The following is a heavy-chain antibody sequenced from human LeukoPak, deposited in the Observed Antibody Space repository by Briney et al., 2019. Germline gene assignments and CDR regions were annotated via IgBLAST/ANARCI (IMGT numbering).Heavy chain of an antibody. CDR2: VTSRGGT. V-gene: IGHV3-23*01. J-gene: IGHJ4*01. Sequence: GGSLRLSRAASGFILSSHGMSWVRQAPGKRLEWVSTVTSRGGTDYTDSVKGRFIISRDNSKNTLLLQMNSLRAEDTAVYYCATTRPYGTTWAGAFEDWGQGTPVTVSS. CDR1: GFILSSHG. CDR3: ATTRPYGTTWAGAFED. D-gene: IGHD6-19*01.